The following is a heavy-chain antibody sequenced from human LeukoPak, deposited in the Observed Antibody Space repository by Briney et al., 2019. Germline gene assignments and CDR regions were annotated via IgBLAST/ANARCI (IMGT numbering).Heavy chain of an antibody. V-gene: IGHV4-34*01. CDR1: GGSFSGYY. CDR3: ARVERYYYDSSGYYPVFDY. Sequence: PSETLSLTCAVYGGSFSGYYWSWIRQPPGKGLEWSGEINHSGSTNYNPSLKSRVTISVDTSKNQFSLKLSSVTAADTAVYYCARVERYYYDSSGYYPVFDYRGQGTLVTVSS. D-gene: IGHD3-22*01. CDR2: INHSGST. J-gene: IGHJ4*02.